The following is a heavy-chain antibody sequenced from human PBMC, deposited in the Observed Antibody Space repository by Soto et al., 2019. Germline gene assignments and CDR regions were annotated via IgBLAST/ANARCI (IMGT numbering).Heavy chain of an antibody. D-gene: IGHD6-6*01. CDR2: IYRGGST. Sequence: PGGSMRLSCAAAGLTVSRIYVNWVRQAPGKGLEWVSIIYRGGSTNYADSVKGRFTISRDNSKNTLYLQMHSLRAEDTAVYYCAREVGPYSSSSDGPFDYCGQGTLVTVSS. CDR1: GLTVSRIY. J-gene: IGHJ4*02. V-gene: IGHV3-66*01. CDR3: AREVGPYSSSSDGPFDY.